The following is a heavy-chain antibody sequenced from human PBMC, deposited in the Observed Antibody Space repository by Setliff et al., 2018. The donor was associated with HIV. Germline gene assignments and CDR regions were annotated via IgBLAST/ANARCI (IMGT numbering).Heavy chain of an antibody. CDR3: ASLPPLYDSSGYYFDY. V-gene: IGHV4-38-2*01. CDR1: GFSISSRYY. CDR2: IYHTGSS. D-gene: IGHD3-22*01. Sequence: ETLSLTCDVSGFSISSRYYWGWIRQSPGKGLEWIGNIYHTGSSYYNPSLNDRATTSLDTSKNQFSLKLNSVTAADTAVYYCASLPPLYDSSGYYFDYWGQGTLVTVSS. J-gene: IGHJ4*02.